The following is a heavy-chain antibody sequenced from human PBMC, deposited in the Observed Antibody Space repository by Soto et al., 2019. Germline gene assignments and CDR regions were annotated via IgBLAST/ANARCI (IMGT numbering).Heavy chain of an antibody. D-gene: IGHD6-6*01. CDR2: ISSSSSTI. CDR1: GFTFSSYS. V-gene: IGHV3-48*01. Sequence: EVQLVESGGGLVQPGGSLRLSCAASGFTFSSYSMNWVRQAPGKGLEWVSYISSSSSTIYYADSVKGRFTISRDNAKNSLDLQMNGLRAEDTAVYYCARGPIAARPRYYYMDVWGKGTTVTVSS. J-gene: IGHJ6*03. CDR3: ARGPIAARPRYYYMDV.